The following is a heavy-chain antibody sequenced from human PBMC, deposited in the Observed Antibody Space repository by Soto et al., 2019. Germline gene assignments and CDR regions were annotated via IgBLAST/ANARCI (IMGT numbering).Heavy chain of an antibody. CDR2: ISGSTGTI. D-gene: IGHD6-13*01. CDR3: AKYRSSSWSRIFHC. V-gene: IGHV3-23*01. CDR1: GFIFRSYA. Sequence: EVQLLESGGALVQPGGSLRLSCAASGFIFRSYAMSWVRQAPGKGLEWVSSISGSTGTIYYADSVKGRFTISRDNSKDTLYLQMNSLRAEDTAMYYCAKYRSSSWSRIFHCWGQGTLVTVSS. J-gene: IGHJ4*02.